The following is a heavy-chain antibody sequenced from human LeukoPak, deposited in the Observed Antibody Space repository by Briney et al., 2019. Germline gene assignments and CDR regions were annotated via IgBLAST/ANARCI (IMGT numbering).Heavy chain of an antibody. V-gene: IGHV1-69*04. CDR2: IIPILGIA. J-gene: IGHJ6*02. D-gene: IGHD5-18*01. Sequence: SVKVSCKASGGTFSSYTISWVRQAPGQGLEWMGRIIPILGIANYAQKFQGRVTITADKSTSTAYMELSSLRSEDTAVYYCARDLGGYSYGGCYYYGMDVWGQGTTVTVSS. CDR3: ARDLGGYSYGGCYYYGMDV. CDR1: GGTFSSYT.